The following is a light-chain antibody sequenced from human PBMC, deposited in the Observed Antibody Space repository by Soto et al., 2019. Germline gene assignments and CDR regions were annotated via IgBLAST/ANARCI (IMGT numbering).Light chain of an antibody. CDR3: CSYVGARTYG. CDR1: ISDVGSSGP. CDR2: EGS. J-gene: IGLJ1*01. V-gene: IGLV2-23*01. Sequence: ALTQPASVSGSPGQSITISCSGSISDVGSSGPVSWYQHHPGQVPKLIIYEGSRRPSGVSSRFSGSKTGNTASLTITGLQAEDEANYYCCSYVGARTYGFGTGTRSPS.